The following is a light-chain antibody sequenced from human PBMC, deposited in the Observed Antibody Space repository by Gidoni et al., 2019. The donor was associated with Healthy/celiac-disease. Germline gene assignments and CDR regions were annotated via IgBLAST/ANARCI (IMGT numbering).Light chain of an antibody. CDR2: EVS. CDR3: CSYAGSSTLL. J-gene: IGLJ2*01. CDR1: SSDVGSYNL. Sequence: SALTQPASVSGSPGQSITISCTGNSSDVGSYNLVSWYQQHPGKAPKLMIYEVSKRPSGVSNRFSGSKSGNTASLTISGLQAEDEADYYCCSYAGSSTLLFGGGTKLTVL. V-gene: IGLV2-23*02.